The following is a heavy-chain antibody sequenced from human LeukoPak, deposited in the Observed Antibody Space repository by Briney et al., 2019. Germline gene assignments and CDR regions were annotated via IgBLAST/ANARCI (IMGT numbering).Heavy chain of an antibody. J-gene: IGHJ4*02. CDR2: ISYSGST. CDR3: ARHSAYYYDSSGYHNWFDY. Sequence: SETLSLTCTVSGGSISSYYWSWIRQPPGKGLEWIGYISYSGSTNYNPSLKSRVTISVDTSKNQFSLKLSSVTAADTAVYYCARHSAYYYDSSGYHNWFDYWGQGTLVTVSS. D-gene: IGHD3-22*01. CDR1: GGSISSYY. V-gene: IGHV4-59*08.